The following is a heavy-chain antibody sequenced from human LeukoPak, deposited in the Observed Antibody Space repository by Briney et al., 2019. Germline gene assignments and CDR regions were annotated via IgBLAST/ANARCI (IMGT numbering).Heavy chain of an antibody. CDR1: GFTFTSSA. CDR3: AAYNWNHDAFDI. Sequence: SVKVSCKASGFTFTSSAVQWVRQARGQRLEWIGWIVVGSGNTNYAQKFQERVTITRDMSTSTAYMELSSLRSEDTAVYYCAAYNWNHDAFDIWGQGTMVTVSS. V-gene: IGHV1-58*01. CDR2: IVVGSGNT. J-gene: IGHJ3*02. D-gene: IGHD1-14*01.